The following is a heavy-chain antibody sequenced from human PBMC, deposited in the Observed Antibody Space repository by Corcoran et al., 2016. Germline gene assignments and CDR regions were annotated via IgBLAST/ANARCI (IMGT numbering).Heavy chain of an antibody. J-gene: IGHJ5*02. Sequence: QVQLQESGPGLVKPSQTLSLTCTVSGGSISSGGYYWSWIRQHPGKGLEWIGYIYYSGSTYYNPSLKSRVTISVDTSKNQFSLKLSSVTAADTAVYYCAIASPYSSSSRGGFDPWGQGTLVTVSS. CDR2: IYYSGST. D-gene: IGHD6-6*01. V-gene: IGHV4-31*03. CDR1: GGSISSGGYY. CDR3: AIASPYSSSSRGGFDP.